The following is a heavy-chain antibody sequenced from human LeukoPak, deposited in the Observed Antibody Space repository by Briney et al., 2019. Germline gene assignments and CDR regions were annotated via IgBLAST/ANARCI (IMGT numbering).Heavy chain of an antibody. CDR1: GASIFSYY. J-gene: IGHJ4*02. V-gene: IGHV4-4*07. Sequence: SETLSLTCAVSGASIFSYYWSWIRQPAGKGLEWIGRMYSSGSTDYNPSLKSRVTMSVDTSKNQFSLKLSSVTAADTAVYYCARAEINDYSRYWGQGIPVIVSS. CDR2: MYSSGST. D-gene: IGHD4-11*01. CDR3: ARAEINDYSRY.